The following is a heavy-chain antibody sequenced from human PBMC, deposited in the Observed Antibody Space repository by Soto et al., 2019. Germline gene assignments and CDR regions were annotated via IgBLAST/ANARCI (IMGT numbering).Heavy chain of an antibody. D-gene: IGHD3-3*01. CDR3: ARGGGVGVAGSAAFDM. CDR2: INPATGAA. V-gene: IGHV1-2*02. Sequence: QLHLVQSGAVVTKPGASVTVSCSASGYPVTSYYMHWVRQAPGRGLEWMGGINPATGAAKYKQTFQGRVTMTRATSTSTVFMELSGLTSADTAVFCCARGGGVGVAGSAAFDMWGQGTVVTVSS. CDR1: GYPVTSYY. J-gene: IGHJ3*02.